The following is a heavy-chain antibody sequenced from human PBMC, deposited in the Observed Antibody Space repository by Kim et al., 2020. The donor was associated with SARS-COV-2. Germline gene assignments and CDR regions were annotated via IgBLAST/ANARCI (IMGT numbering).Heavy chain of an antibody. CDR2: IYYNGST. CDR1: GGSISSSSYY. J-gene: IGHJ4*02. CDR3: ARPGARGLQAAHPFDY. Sequence: SETLSLTCTVSGGSISSSSYYWGWIRQPPGKGLEWIGSIYYNGSTYYNPSLKSRVTISVDTSKNQFSLKLSSVTAADTAVYYCARPGARGLQAAHPFDYWGQGTLVTVSS. D-gene: IGHD1-26*01. V-gene: IGHV4-39*01.